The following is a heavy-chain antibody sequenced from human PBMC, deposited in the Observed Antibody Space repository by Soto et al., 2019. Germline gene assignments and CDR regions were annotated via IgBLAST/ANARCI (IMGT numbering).Heavy chain of an antibody. V-gene: IGHV3-21*01. CDR2: ISSSSSYI. CDR1: GFTFSSYS. J-gene: IGHJ6*02. CDR3: ARALFPGGYSYCPADFYGMDD. D-gene: IGHD5-18*01. Sequence: GGSLRLSCAASGFTFSSYSMNWVRQAPGKGLEWVSSISSSSSYIYYADSVKGRFTISRDNAKNSLYLQMNSLRAEDTAVYYCARALFPGGYSYCPADFYGMDDWGQGTTVTVSS.